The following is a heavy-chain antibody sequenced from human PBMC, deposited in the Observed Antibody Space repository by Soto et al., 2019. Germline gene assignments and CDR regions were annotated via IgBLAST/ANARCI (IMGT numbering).Heavy chain of an antibody. CDR1: GGSISGGSYF. Sequence: SETLSLTCTVSGGSISGGSYFWSWIRQHPGKGLEWIGYIQYSGNTYYNPSLKSRVAIPVDTSKNQFSLSLRSVTAADTAVFYCARGVSKMSPAYNQRPPYYFDYWGQGTLVTVS. CDR2: IQYSGNT. CDR3: ARGVSKMSPAYNQRPPYYFDY. J-gene: IGHJ4*02. D-gene: IGHD1-1*01. V-gene: IGHV4-31*03.